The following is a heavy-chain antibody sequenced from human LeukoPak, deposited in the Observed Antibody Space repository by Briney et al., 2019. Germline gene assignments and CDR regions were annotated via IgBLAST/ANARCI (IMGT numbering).Heavy chain of an antibody. CDR3: ARDGVGAFDI. V-gene: IGHV3-30*03. CDR1: GSTLSSYG. CDR2: ISYDGSNK. Sequence: GGSLRLSCAASGSTLSSYGMHWVRQAPGKGLEWVAVISYDGSNKYYADSVKGRFSISRDNSKNTLYLQMNSLRAEDTAVYYCARDGVGAFDIWGQGTMVTVSS. J-gene: IGHJ3*02. D-gene: IGHD3-10*01.